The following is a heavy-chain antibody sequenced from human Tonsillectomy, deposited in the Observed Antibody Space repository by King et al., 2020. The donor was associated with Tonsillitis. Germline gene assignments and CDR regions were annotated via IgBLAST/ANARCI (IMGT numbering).Heavy chain of an antibody. CDR3: ASAWDMNTGMVVDAFDI. Sequence: QLQESGPGLVRPSETLSLTCTVSGGSISSAGYDWSWVRQNPGKGLEWIGYIYYTGNSNYNPSLESRVTISVDTSKNQFSLKLSSVTAADTAIYYCASAWDMNTGMVVDAFDIWGQGTMVTVSS. CDR2: IYYTGNS. V-gene: IGHV4-31*03. D-gene: IGHD5-18*01. J-gene: IGHJ3*02. CDR1: GGSISSAGYD.